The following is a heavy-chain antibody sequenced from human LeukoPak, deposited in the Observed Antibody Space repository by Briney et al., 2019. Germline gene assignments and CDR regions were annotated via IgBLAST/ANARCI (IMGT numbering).Heavy chain of an antibody. D-gene: IGHD6-13*01. V-gene: IGHV4-61*02. J-gene: IGHJ4*02. CDR2: IYTSGGT. CDR3: ARGRYSSSWYVDF. Sequence: SQTLSLTCTVSGGSISSGSYYWSWIRQPAGKGLEWIGLIYTSGGTNYNPSLKSRVTISVDTSKNQFSLKLSSVTAADTAVYYCARGRYSSSWYVDFWGQGTLVTVSS. CDR1: GGSISSGSYY.